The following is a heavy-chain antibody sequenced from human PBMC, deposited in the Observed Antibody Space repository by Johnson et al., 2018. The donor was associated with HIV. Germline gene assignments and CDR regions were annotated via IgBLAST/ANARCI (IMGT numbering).Heavy chain of an antibody. Sequence: VQLVESGGGVVQPGRSLRLSCAASGFTFSSFAMHWVRQGPGKGLEWVSVLFSGGTTYYADSVKGRFTISRDNSKNTLYLQMNSLRAEDTAVYYCARACRDGYTCDAFDIWGQGTMVTVSS. D-gene: IGHD5-24*01. CDR2: LFSGGTT. V-gene: IGHV3-66*01. J-gene: IGHJ3*02. CDR1: GFTFSSFA. CDR3: ARACRDGYTCDAFDI.